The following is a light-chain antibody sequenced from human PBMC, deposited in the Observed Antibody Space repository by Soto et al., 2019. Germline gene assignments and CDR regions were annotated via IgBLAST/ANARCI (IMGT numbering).Light chain of an antibody. CDR2: AVT. V-gene: IGLV2-18*02. CDR1: SSDVGTYNR. Sequence: QSVLTQPPSVSGSPGQSVTISCTGTSSDVGTYNRVSWYQQSPGTAPKLMIYAVTYRPSGVPDRFSGSKSANTASLTISGLQAEDEADYYCSSYTRSNTLLFGGGTKLTVL. J-gene: IGLJ2*01. CDR3: SSYTRSNTLL.